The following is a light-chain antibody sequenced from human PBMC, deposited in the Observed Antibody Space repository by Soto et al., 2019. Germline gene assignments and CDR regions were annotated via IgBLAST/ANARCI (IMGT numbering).Light chain of an antibody. Sequence: EIVLTQSTGTLSLSPGERATLSCRASQSISSNYLAWYQQKPGQAPSLLIYGASTRATGIPDRFSGSGSGTDFPLTINRLEPEDFAVYYCQQYGSSPPTYTFGQGTKLEIK. CDR3: QQYGSSPPTYT. CDR1: QSISSNY. J-gene: IGKJ2*01. CDR2: GAS. V-gene: IGKV3-20*01.